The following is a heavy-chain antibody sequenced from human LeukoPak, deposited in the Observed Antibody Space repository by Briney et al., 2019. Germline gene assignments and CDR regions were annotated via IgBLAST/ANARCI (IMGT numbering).Heavy chain of an antibody. Sequence: ASVKVSCKASGYTFTSYYMHWVRQAPGQGLEWMGIINPSGGSTSYAQKFQGRVTMTTDTSTSTVYMELSNLRSEDTAVYDCARDSGLMGSYYFDYWGQGTLVTVSA. CDR1: GYTFTSYY. CDR3: ARDSGLMGSYYFDY. V-gene: IGHV1-46*01. CDR2: INPSGGST. D-gene: IGHD6-6*01. J-gene: IGHJ4*02.